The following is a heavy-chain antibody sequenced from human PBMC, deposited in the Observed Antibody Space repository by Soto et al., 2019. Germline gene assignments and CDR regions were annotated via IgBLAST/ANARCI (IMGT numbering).Heavy chain of an antibody. J-gene: IGHJ4*02. CDR3: ASPIYDYDTSAHIEY. D-gene: IGHD3-22*01. V-gene: IGHV3-30-3*01. CDR1: GFTFRNYA. CDR2: ISHAESNK. Sequence: QVQLVESGGGVVQPGRSLRLSCAASGFTFRNYAMHWVRQAPGKGLEWVAVISHAESNKYYSDSVKGRFTISRDNSKNTVYLQMSSLRAEDTALYYCASPIYDYDTSAHIEYWGQGTLVTVSS.